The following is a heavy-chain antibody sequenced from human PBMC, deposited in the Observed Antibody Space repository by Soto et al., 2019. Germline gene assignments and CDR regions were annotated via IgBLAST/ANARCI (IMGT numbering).Heavy chain of an antibody. J-gene: IGHJ4*02. CDR1: GFSFSSHW. D-gene: IGHD2-15*01. V-gene: IGHV3-7*01. Sequence: GGSLRLSCAASGFSFSSHWMCWVRQVPGKGLEWVATINQAGTEKYYLDSVKGRFTVSRDNAKNSLYLQVTSLRGEDTALYYCARDGVDAGLYFDYWGQGALVIVSS. CDR2: INQAGTEK. CDR3: ARDGVDAGLYFDY.